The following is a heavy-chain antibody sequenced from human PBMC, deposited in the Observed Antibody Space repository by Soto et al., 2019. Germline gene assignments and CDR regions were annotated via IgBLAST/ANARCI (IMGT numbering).Heavy chain of an antibody. CDR1: GGSISSGDYY. CDR3: ARRAPRRTAVDY. J-gene: IGHJ4*02. D-gene: IGHD6-19*01. Sequence: SETLSLTCTVSGGSISSGDYYWSWIRQPPGKGLEWIGSIYYSGSTYYNPSLKSRVTISVDTSKNQFSLKLSSVTAADTAVYYCARRAPRRTAVDYWGQGTLVTVSS. CDR2: IYYSGST. V-gene: IGHV4-39*01.